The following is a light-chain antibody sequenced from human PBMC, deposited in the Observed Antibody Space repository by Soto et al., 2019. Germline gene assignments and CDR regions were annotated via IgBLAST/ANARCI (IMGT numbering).Light chain of an antibody. V-gene: IGKV1-5*01. CDR3: QQYSSYYS. J-gene: IGKJ2*03. Sequence: DIQMTQSPSTLSASVGDRVTITCRASQRISSWLAWYQQAPGKAPKLLIFDASSLESGVPSRFSGSGSGTEFTLTISSLQPDDFATYYCQQYSSYYSFGQGTKLEIK. CDR2: DAS. CDR1: QRISSW.